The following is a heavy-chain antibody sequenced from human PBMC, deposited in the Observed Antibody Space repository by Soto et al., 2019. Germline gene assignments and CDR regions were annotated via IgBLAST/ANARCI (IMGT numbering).Heavy chain of an antibody. Sequence: SETLSLTCTVSGGSIRSFNYLWSWIRQHPGKGLEWIGYISYIGSAYYSPSLESRVSISVDTSKNQFSLRLNSVTAADTAMYYRARDVVTPATSDAFDIWGQGTMVTVSS. CDR2: ISYIGSA. J-gene: IGHJ3*02. CDR1: GGSIRSFNYL. D-gene: IGHD1-26*01. CDR3: ARDVVTPATSDAFDI. V-gene: IGHV4-31*03.